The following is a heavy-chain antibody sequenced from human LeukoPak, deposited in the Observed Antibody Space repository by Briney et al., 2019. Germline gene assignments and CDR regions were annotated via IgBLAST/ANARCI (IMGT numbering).Heavy chain of an antibody. Sequence: PGGSLRLSCVASGFTFTGHSMHWVRQAPGKGLEWVAVVAGHERTIFYADSLKGRFTVSRDNSKNTVYLQMSSLKTEDTAVYYCTRLFHCSSTSCNWGQGTLVTVSS. CDR1: GFTFTGHS. CDR2: VAGHERTI. CDR3: TRLFHCSSTSCN. V-gene: IGHV3-30*04. J-gene: IGHJ4*02. D-gene: IGHD2-2*01.